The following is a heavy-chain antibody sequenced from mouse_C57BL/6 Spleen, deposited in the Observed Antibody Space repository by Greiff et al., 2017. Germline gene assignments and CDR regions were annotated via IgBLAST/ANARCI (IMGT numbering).Heavy chain of an antibody. J-gene: IGHJ3*01. Sequence: VQLQQSVAELVRPGASVKLSCTASGFNIKNTYMHWVKQRPEQGLEWIGRIDPAHGNTKYAPKVPGKAPITADTSSNTPSLQLSSLPSEDTAISYCASYGSSPAWFAYWGQGTLVTVSA. CDR2: IDPAHGNT. CDR3: ASYGSSPAWFAY. D-gene: IGHD1-1*01. CDR1: GFNIKNTY. V-gene: IGHV14-3*01.